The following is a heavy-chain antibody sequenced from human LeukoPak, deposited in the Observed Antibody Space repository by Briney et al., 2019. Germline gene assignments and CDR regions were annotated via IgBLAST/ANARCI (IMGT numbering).Heavy chain of an antibody. J-gene: IGHJ4*02. V-gene: IGHV1-2*02. D-gene: IGHD2-15*01. CDR1: EYTLTGYY. Sequence: ASVKVSCKASEYTLTGYYMHWVRQAPGQGLEWMGWINPNSDGTNYAQKSQGRVTMTRDTSISTAYMELSRLRSDDTAVYYCAGGPGVYCSGGSCWVYWGQGTLVTVSS. CDR2: INPNSDGT. CDR3: AGGPGVYCSGGSCWVY.